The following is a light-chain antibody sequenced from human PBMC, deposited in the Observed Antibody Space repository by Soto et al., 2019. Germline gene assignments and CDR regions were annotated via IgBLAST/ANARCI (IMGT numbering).Light chain of an antibody. V-gene: IGKV1-12*01. CDR2: SAS. J-gene: IGKJ4*01. CDR1: QGIGSW. Sequence: DIQMTQSPSSVSASVGDRVTITCRASQGIGSWLAWYQQKPGTAPKLLIYSASSLQSGVPSRFSCSGFGTAFTLTICSLQPEDFATYYCQHVNSYPLSFGGGTKAEIK. CDR3: QHVNSYPLS.